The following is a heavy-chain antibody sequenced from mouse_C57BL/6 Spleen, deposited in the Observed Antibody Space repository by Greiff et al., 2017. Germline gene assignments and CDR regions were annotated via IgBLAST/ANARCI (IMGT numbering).Heavy chain of an antibody. V-gene: IGHV1-22*01. CDR1: GYTFTDYN. CDR3: KYDYDVGAMDY. D-gene: IGHD2-4*01. CDR2: INPNNGGT. Sequence: EVKLVESGPELVKPGASVKMSCKASGYTFTDYNMHWVKQSHGKSLEWIGYINPNNGGTSYTQKFKGNATLTVNKSSSTAYMELRSLTSEDSAVYYCKYDYDVGAMDYWGQGTSVTVSS. J-gene: IGHJ4*01.